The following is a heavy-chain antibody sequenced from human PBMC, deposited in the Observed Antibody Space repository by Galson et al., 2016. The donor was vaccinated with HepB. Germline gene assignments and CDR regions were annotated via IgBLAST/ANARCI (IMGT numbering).Heavy chain of an antibody. J-gene: IGHJ4*02. D-gene: IGHD2-15*01. CDR1: GGTFSYYA. CDR3: ASRGARPCSGGSCYECDY. CDR2: IIPIFGKA. Sequence: SVKVSCKASGGTFSYYAISWVRQAPGQGLEWMGGIIPIFGKADYAQKFQGRVTITADDSTSTAYMELSSLRSEDTAVYYCASRGARPCSGGSCYECDYWGQGTLVTVSS. V-gene: IGHV1-69*13.